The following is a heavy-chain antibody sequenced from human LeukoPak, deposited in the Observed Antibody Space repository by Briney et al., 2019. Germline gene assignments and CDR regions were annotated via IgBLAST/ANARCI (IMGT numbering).Heavy chain of an antibody. CDR1: GFTFSDYY. J-gene: IGHJ4*02. V-gene: IGHV3-11*06. D-gene: IGHD3-16*02. CDR2: ISSSSSYT. Sequence: PGGSLRLSCAASGFTFSDYYMSWIRQAPGKGLEWVSYISSSSSYTNYADSVKGRFTISRDNAKNSLYLQMNSLRAEGTAVYYCARGADYDYVWGSYRPLDYWGQGTLVTVSS. CDR3: ARGADYDYVWGSYRPLDY.